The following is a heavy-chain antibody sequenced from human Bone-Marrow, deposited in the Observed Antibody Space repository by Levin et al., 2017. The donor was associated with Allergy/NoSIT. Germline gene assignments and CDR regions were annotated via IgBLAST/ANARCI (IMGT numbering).Heavy chain of an antibody. CDR3: ARSWLSSPDWFDP. D-gene: IGHD5/OR15-5a*01. CDR1: GYSFTSYW. CDR2: IYPGDSDT. V-gene: IGHV5-51*01. Sequence: GGSLRLSCKGSGYSFTSYWIGWVRQMPGKGLEWMGIIYPGDSDTRYSPSFQGQVTISADKSISTAYLQWSSLKASDTAMYYCARSWLSSPDWFDPWGQGTLVTVSS. J-gene: IGHJ5*02.